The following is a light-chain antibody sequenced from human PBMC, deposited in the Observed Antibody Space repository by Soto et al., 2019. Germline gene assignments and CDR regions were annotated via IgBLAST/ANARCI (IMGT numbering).Light chain of an antibody. J-gene: IGKJ4*01. V-gene: IGKV1-12*01. Sequence: DIHMTQSPSSVSASVGDRVTITCRASQDISSWLAWYQQKPGKAPKLLIYAASFLQSGVPSRFNGSGSGTDFTLTISGLQPVDFAAFYCHQYSSPPLTFGGGAKADIK. CDR2: AAS. CDR3: HQYSSPPLT. CDR1: QDISSW.